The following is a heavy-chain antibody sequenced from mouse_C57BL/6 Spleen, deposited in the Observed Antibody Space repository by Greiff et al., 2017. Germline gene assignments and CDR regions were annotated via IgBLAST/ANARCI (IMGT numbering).Heavy chain of an antibody. Sequence: QVQLQQPGAELVRPGTSVKLSCKASGYTFTSYWMHWVKQRPGQGLEWIGVIDPSDSYTNYNQKFKGKATLTVDTSSSTAYMQLSSLTSEDSAVYYCASKAQATLAYWGQGTLVTVSA. J-gene: IGHJ3*01. CDR2: IDPSDSYT. CDR1: GYTFTSYW. D-gene: IGHD3-2*02. V-gene: IGHV1-59*01. CDR3: ASKAQATLAY.